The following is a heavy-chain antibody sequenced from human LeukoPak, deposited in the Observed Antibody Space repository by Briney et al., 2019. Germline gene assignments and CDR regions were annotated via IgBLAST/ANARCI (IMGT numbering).Heavy chain of an antibody. CDR3: AKDLYCSGGSCYSSYMDV. CDR1: GFTFSSYG. D-gene: IGHD2-15*01. Sequence: PGGSLRLSCAASGFTFSSYGMHWVRQAPGKGLEWVAFIRYDGSNKYYADSVKGRFTISRDNSKNTLYLQMNSLTAEDTAVYYCAKDLYCSGGSCYSSYMDVWGKGTTVTVSS. V-gene: IGHV3-30*02. CDR2: IRYDGSNK. J-gene: IGHJ6*03.